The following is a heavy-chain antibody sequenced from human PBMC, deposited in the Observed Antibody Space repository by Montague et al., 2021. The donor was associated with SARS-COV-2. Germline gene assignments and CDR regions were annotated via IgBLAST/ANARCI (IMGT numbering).Heavy chain of an antibody. Sequence: SETLSLTCAVYGGSFSGYYWTWIRQSPRKGLEWIGEINHSGSTNYNPSLKSRVTISVDTSKNQFSLKLSSVTAADTAVYYCACGEITTRGRIYYYGMDVWGQGTTVIVSS. CDR1: GGSFSGYY. CDR3: ACGEITTRGRIYYYGMDV. CDR2: INHSGST. D-gene: IGHD4-11*01. V-gene: IGHV4-34*01. J-gene: IGHJ6*02.